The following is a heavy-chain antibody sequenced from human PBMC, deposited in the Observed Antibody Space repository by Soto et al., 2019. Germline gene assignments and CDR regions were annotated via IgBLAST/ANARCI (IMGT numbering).Heavy chain of an antibody. J-gene: IGHJ4*02. CDR1: GFTFSSYA. Sequence: GGSLRLSCAASGFTFSSYAMHWVRQAPGKGLEYVSVIGSNGGSTDYANSVKGRFTISRDNSKNTLYLQMGSLRAEDMAVYYCARGYGYYFDYWGQGTLVTVSS. D-gene: IGHD5-18*01. CDR3: ARGYGYYFDY. V-gene: IGHV3-64*01. CDR2: IGSNGGST.